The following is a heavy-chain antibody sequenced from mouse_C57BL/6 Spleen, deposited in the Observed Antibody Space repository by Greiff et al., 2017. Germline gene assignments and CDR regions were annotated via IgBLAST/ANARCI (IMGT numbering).Heavy chain of an antibody. CDR3: AREGGTGMDY. J-gene: IGHJ4*01. CDR1: GYTFTSYW. Sequence: VQLQQPGAELVMPGASVKLSCKASGYTFTSYWMHWVKQRPGQGLEWIGEIDPSDSYTNYNQKFKGKSTLTVDKSSSTAYMQLSSLTSEDSAVYYCAREGGTGMDYWGQGTSVTVSS. D-gene: IGHD3-3*01. V-gene: IGHV1-69*01. CDR2: IDPSDSYT.